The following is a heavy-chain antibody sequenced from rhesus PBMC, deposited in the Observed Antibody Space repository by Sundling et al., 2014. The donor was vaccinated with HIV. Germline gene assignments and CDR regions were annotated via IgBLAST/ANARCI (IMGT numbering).Heavy chain of an antibody. Sequence: EVQLVESGGGLVQPGGSLRLSCAASGFTFSSYGMYWVRQAPGKGLEWISTISGSGGSTYYADSVKGRFTISRDNSKNTLSLQMNSLRAEDTAVYYCANLDSGYTYYGLDSWGQGVVVTVSS. V-gene: IGHV3S42*01. D-gene: IGHD3-28*01. CDR1: GFTFSSYG. CDR3: ANLDSGYTYYGLDS. CDR2: ISGSGGST. J-gene: IGHJ6*01.